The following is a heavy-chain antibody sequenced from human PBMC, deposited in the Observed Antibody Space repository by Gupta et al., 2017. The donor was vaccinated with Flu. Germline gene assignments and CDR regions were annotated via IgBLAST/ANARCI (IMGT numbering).Heavy chain of an antibody. CDR2: ISYDGSNK. D-gene: IGHD5-24*01. J-gene: IGHJ4*02. CDR1: GFPFSSYA. V-gene: IGHV3-30-3*01. CDR3: ARNRDVNTGSIDY. Sequence: QVQLLESRGGVVQPGRSLRLSCAASGFPFSSYARHWVRQAPGKGREWVAVISYDGSNKYYADAGKGRFNISRDNSKNTMYLQMNSMRAEDTDVYYCARNRDVNTGSIDYWGQGTLVTVSS.